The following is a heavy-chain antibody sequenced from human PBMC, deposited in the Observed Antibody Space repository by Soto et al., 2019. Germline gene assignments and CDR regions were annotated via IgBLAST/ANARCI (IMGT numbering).Heavy chain of an antibody. Sequence: QVQLQESGPGLVKPSETLSLTCTVYGGSISSYSWSWIRQPAGKGLEWIGRIYTSVTTNYNPSLTSRVTMSVVTSKNQCSLRLSSVTAADTAVYYCARARVYYDTSGSADAFDIWGQGTMVTVSS. CDR1: GGSISSYS. V-gene: IGHV4-4*07. D-gene: IGHD3-22*01. CDR3: ARARVYYDTSGSADAFDI. J-gene: IGHJ3*02. CDR2: IYTSVTT.